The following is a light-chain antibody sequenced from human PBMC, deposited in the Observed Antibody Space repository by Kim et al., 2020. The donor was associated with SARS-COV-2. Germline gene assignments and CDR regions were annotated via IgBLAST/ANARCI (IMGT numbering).Light chain of an antibody. CDR1: QNINSF. J-gene: IGKJ4*01. Sequence: DIQMTQSPSSLAASVGDRVTITCRASQNINSFLNWSQQRPGKAPKLLIYAASTLQIGVPSRFSGSGSGTDFTLTITSLQPEDFATYYCQQSHTAPLLTFGGGTKVDIK. V-gene: IGKV1-39*01. CDR2: AAS. CDR3: QQSHTAPLLT.